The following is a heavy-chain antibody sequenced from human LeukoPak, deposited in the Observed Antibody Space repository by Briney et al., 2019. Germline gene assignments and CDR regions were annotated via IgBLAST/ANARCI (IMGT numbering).Heavy chain of an antibody. V-gene: IGHV3-30*18. CDR3: AKDLIVPAARWGASSYGTDV. CDR2: ISYDGSNK. CDR1: GFTFSSYG. Sequence: GGSLRLSCAASGFTFSSYGMHWVRQAPGKGLEWVAVISYDGSNKYYADSVKGRFTISRDNSKNTLYLQMNSLRAEDTAVYYCAKDLIVPAARWGASSYGTDVWGQGTTVTVSS. D-gene: IGHD2-2*01. J-gene: IGHJ6*02.